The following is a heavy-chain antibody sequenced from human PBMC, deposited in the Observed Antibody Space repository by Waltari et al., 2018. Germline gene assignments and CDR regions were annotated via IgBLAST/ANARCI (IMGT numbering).Heavy chain of an antibody. J-gene: IGHJ5*02. D-gene: IGHD6-13*01. CDR1: GGSISSYY. Sequence: QVQLQESGPGLVKPSETLSLTCTVSGGSISSYYWSWIRQPPGKGLEWIGYIYYSGSTNYHPSLKSRVTIAVDTSKNQFSLKLSSVTAADTAVYYCASLSRSSSQGNWFDPWGQGTLVTVSS. CDR3: ASLSRSSSQGNWFDP. V-gene: IGHV4-59*01. CDR2: IYYSGST.